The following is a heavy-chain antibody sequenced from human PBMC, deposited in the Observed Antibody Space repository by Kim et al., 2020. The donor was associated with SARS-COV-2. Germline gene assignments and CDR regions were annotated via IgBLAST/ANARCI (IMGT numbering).Heavy chain of an antibody. D-gene: IGHD2-2*01. J-gene: IGHJ4*02. CDR2: ET. V-gene: IGHV1-24*01. CDR3: ATAAWMPRFDY. Sequence: ETIYAQKFQGRITMTDDTSTDTAYMELSSLTSEDTALYYCATAAWMPRFDYWGQGTLVTVSS.